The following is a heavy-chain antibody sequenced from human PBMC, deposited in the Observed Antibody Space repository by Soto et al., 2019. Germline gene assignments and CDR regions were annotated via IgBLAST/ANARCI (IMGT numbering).Heavy chain of an antibody. CDR2: INHSGST. Sequence: SETLSLTCAVYGGSFSDYDWNWIRQPPGKGLEWIGEINHSGSTNYSPSLNSRVTMSVDTSKKQFSLKLSSVTAADTAVYFCARQYCSSTSCYFHHWGQGTLVTVSS. CDR1: GGSFSDYD. V-gene: IGHV4-34*01. CDR3: ARQYCSSTSCYFHH. D-gene: IGHD2-2*01. J-gene: IGHJ4*02.